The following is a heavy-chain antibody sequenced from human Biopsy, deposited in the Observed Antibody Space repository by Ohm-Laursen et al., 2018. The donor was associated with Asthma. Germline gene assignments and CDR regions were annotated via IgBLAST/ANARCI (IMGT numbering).Heavy chain of an antibody. CDR3: VRDGTDDAFDI. V-gene: IGHV3-30*06. CDR2: ISKDASTQ. CDR1: GFSFSNFA. D-gene: IGHD1-1*01. J-gene: IGHJ3*02. Sequence: SLRLSCSASGFSFSNFAIHWVRQALGKGLEWVGVISKDASTQDYADSVKGRFTMARDNSKNTLDLRMNSLREEDTAVYYCVRDGTDDAFDIWGQGTVVSVSS.